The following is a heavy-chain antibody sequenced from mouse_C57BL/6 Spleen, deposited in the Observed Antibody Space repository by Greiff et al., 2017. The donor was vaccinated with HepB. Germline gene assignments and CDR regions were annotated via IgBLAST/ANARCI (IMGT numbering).Heavy chain of an antibody. Sequence: QVQLKQSGAELVRPGASVTLSCKASGYTFTDYEMHWVKQTPVHGLEWIGAIDPETGGTAYNQKFKGKAILTADKSSSTAYMELRSLTSEDSAVYYCSITTVPDWYFDVWGTGTTVTVSS. D-gene: IGHD1-1*01. CDR1: GYTFTDYE. J-gene: IGHJ1*03. V-gene: IGHV1-15*01. CDR3: SITTVPDWYFDV. CDR2: IDPETGGT.